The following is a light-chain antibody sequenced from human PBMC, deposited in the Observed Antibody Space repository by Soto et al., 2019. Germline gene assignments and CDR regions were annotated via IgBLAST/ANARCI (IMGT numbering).Light chain of an antibody. V-gene: IGLV1-51*01. CDR2: DDN. J-gene: IGLJ1*01. CDR1: SSNIGGNS. CDR3: GSWDSSLSAYV. Sequence: QSLLTQPPAVSAAPGQKVTISCSGSSSNIGGNSVSWYQQLPGTAPKRLIYDDNKRPSGIPDRFSGSKSGTSATLGITGFQTGDEADYYCGSWDSSLSAYVFGTGTKVTVL.